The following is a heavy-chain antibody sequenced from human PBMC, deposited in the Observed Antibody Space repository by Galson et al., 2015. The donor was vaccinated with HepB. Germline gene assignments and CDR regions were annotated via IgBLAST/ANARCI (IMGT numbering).Heavy chain of an antibody. CDR1: GYTFTGYY. D-gene: IGHD2-2*02. J-gene: IGHJ6*02. CDR2: INPNSGGT. Sequence: SVKVSCKASGYTFTGYYMHWVRQAPGQGLEWMGWINPNSGGTNYAQKFQGRVTMTRDTSISTAYMELSRLRSDDTAVYYCARVGYCSSTSCYTIDYYSGMDVWGQGTTVTVSS. V-gene: IGHV1-2*02. CDR3: ARVGYCSSTSCYTIDYYSGMDV.